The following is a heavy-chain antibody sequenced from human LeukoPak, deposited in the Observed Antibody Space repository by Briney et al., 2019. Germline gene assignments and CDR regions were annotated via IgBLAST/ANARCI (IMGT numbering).Heavy chain of an antibody. Sequence: SETLSLTCSVSGGSIGNYHWSWIRQPAGKGLEWIGQIHASGTTNYYPPLKSRLTMSIHTPENQVSLTVTSVTAADSALYYCARRDTNSGWSFDHWGQGALVLVSS. CDR3: ARRDTNSGWSFDH. J-gene: IGHJ4*02. CDR1: GGSIGNYH. CDR2: IHASGTT. D-gene: IGHD5-12*01. V-gene: IGHV4-4*07.